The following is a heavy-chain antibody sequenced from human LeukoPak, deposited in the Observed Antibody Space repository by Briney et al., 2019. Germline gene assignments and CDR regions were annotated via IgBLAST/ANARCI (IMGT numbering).Heavy chain of an antibody. V-gene: IGHV3-48*02. CDR3: ARDGEMATNPYYFDY. D-gene: IGHD5-24*01. CDR2: ISSSSSAI. CDR1: GFTFSRYS. J-gene: IGHJ4*02. Sequence: RTGGSLRLSRAASGFTFSRYSMNWVRQAPGKGPQWVSYISSSSSAIYYADSVRGRFTISRDNAKNSLYLQMNSLRDEDTAVYYCARDGEMATNPYYFDYWGQGTLVTVSS.